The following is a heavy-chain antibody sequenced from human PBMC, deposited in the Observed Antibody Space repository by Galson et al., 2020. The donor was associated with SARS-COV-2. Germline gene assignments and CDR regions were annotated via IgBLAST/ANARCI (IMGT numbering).Heavy chain of an antibody. CDR1: GYTLTELS. D-gene: IGHD1-1*01. Sequence: ASVKVSCKVSGYTLTELSMHWVRQAPGKGLEWMGGFDPEDGETIYAQKFQGRVTMTEDTSTDTAYMELSSLRSEDTAVYYCATGPGMGTGTSRWFDPWGQGTLVTVSS. J-gene: IGHJ5*02. CDR2: FDPEDGET. V-gene: IGHV1-24*01. CDR3: ATGPGMGTGTSRWFDP.